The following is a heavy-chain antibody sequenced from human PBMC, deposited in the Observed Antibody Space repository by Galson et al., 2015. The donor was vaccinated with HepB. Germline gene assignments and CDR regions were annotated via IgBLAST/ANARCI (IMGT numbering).Heavy chain of an antibody. CDR2: IYTNTRNP. D-gene: IGHD4-11*01. Sequence: SVKVSCKASGYTFTTYPMNWVRQAPGQGLEWMGWIYTNTRNPTYAQGFTGRFVFSSDTSVSTAYLQISSLKAEDTAVYYCARGYSNYFDYWGQGTLVTVSS. J-gene: IGHJ4*02. CDR3: ARGYSNYFDY. V-gene: IGHV7-4-1*02. CDR1: GYTFTTYP.